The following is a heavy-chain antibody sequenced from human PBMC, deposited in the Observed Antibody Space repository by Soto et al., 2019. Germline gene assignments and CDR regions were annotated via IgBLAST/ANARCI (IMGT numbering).Heavy chain of an antibody. CDR3: AGITMIVVGAYGMDV. J-gene: IGHJ6*02. Sequence: GASVKVSCKVSGYTLTELSMRWVRQAPGKGLEWMGGFDPEDAEIIYAQKFQGRVTMTEDTSTDTAYMELSSLRSEDTAVYYCAGITMIVVGAYGMDVWGQGTTVTVSS. V-gene: IGHV1-24*01. CDR1: GYTLTELS. CDR2: FDPEDAEI. D-gene: IGHD3-22*01.